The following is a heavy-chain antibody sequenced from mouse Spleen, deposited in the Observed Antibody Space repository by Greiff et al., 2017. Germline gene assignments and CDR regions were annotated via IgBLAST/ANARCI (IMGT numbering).Heavy chain of an antibody. CDR3: ARTMVTTLYYAMDY. J-gene: IGHJ4*01. D-gene: IGHD2-3*01. V-gene: IGHV5-17*01. CDR2: ISSGSSTI. CDR1: GFTFSDYG. Sequence: EVKLMESGGGLVKPGGSLKLSCAASGFTFSDYGMHWVRQAPEKGLEWVAYISSGSSTIYYADTVKGRFTISRDNAKNTLFLQMTSLRSEDTAMYYCARTMVTTLYYAMDYWGQGTSVTVSS.